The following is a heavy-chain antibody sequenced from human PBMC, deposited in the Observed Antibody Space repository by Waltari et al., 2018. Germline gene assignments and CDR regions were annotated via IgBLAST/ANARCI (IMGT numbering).Heavy chain of an antibody. J-gene: IGHJ4*02. CDR3: ARGRRDCYNYDAYYFDY. D-gene: IGHD5-12*01. V-gene: IGHV1-69*08. Sequence: QVQLVQSGAEVKKPGSSVKVSCKASGGTFSSYAISWVRQAPGQGLEWMGRIIPIFGTPNSAQKFQGRVPITADKSTSTAYMELSSLRSEDTAVYYWARGRRDCYNYDAYYFDYWGQGTLVTVSS. CDR1: GGTFSSYA. CDR2: IIPIFGTP.